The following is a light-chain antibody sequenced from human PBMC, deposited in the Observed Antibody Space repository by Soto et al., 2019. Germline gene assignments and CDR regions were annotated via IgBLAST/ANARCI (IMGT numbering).Light chain of an antibody. CDR2: WAS. CDR1: QSILHNSNNKNY. CDR3: QQYYITPYT. V-gene: IGKV4-1*01. J-gene: IGKJ2*01. Sequence: DIVMTQSPDSLAVSLGERATINCKSGQSILHNSNNKNYLAWYKQKPGQPPKLLFYWASTRESGVPDRFSGSGSGADFTLTISSLQAEDVAVYYCQQYYITPYTFGQGTKLDI.